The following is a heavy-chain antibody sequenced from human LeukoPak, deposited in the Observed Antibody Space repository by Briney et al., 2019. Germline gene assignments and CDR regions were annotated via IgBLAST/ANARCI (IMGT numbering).Heavy chain of an antibody. J-gene: IGHJ6*04. CDR2: IIPIFGTA. CDR1: GGTFSSYA. D-gene: IGHD3-3*01. V-gene: IGHV1-69*01. CDR3: ASGEGDFWSGYPLAMDV. Sequence: SVEVSCKASGGTFSSYAISWVRQAPGQGLEWMGGIIPIFGTANYAQKFQGRVTITADESTSTAYMELSSLRSEDTAVYYCASGEGDFWSGYPLAMDVWGKGTTVTVSS.